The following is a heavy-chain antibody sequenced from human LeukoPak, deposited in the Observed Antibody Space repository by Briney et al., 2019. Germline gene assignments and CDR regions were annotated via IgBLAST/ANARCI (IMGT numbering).Heavy chain of an antibody. CDR1: GFTSSSYA. CDR3: AKEGVVDCSGGSCYSEPYYFDY. CDR2: ISGSGGST. V-gene: IGHV3-23*01. J-gene: IGHJ4*02. D-gene: IGHD2-15*01. Sequence: GGSLRLSCAASGFTSSSYAMSWVRQAPGKGLEWVSAISGSGGSTYYADSVKGRFTISRDNSKNTLYLQMNSLRAEDTAVYYCAKEGVVDCSGGSCYSEPYYFDYWGQGTLVTVSS.